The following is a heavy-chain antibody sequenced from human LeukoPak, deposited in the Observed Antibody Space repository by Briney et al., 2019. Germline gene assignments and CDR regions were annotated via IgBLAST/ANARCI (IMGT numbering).Heavy chain of an antibody. V-gene: IGHV1-8*01. Sequence: GASVKVSCEASGYTFTSYDINWVRQATGQGLEWMGWMNPNSGNTGYAQKFQGRVTMTRNTSISTAYMELSSLRSEDTAVYYCARGISPFTVTTGFAWGQGTLVTVSS. J-gene: IGHJ5*02. D-gene: IGHD4-17*01. CDR2: MNPNSGNT. CDR1: GYTFTSYD. CDR3: ARGISPFTVTTGFA.